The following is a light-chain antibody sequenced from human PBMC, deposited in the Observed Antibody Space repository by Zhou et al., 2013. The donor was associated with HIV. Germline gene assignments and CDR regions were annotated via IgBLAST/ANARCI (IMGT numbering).Light chain of an antibody. Sequence: QSALTQPASVSGSPGQSITISCTGTSSDVGGYNYVSWYQQHPGKAPKLMIYDVIKRPSGVSNRFSASKSGNTASLTISGLQAEDEADYYCGSYTSSSASYVFGTGTKVTV. V-gene: IGLV2-14*01. CDR1: SSDVGGYNY. CDR2: DVI. J-gene: IGLJ1*01. CDR3: GSYTSSSASYV.